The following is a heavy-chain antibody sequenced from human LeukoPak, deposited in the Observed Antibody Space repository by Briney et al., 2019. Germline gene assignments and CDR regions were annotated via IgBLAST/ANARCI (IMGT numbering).Heavy chain of an antibody. J-gene: IGHJ6*02. CDR3: ARHGDYYYGMDV. V-gene: IGHV3-21*01. Sequence: GGSLRLSCAASGFTFSSYSMNWVRRAPGKGLEWVSSISSSSSYIYYADSVKGRFTISRDNAKNSLYLQMNSLRAEDTAVYYCARHGDYYYGMDVWGQGTTVTVSS. CDR1: GFTFSSYS. D-gene: IGHD3-10*01. CDR2: ISSSSSYI.